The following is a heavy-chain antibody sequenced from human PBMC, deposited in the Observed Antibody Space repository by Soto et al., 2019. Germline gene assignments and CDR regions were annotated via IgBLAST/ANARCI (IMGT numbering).Heavy chain of an antibody. CDR1: GYTFTSYD. Sequence: GASVKVSCKASGYTFTSYDINWVRQAPGQGLEWMGGIIPIFGTANYAQKFQGRVTITADESTSTAYMELSSLRSEDTAVYYCARDEPPTCSTSCYYYYYYYGMDVWGQGTTVTVSS. J-gene: IGHJ6*02. V-gene: IGHV1-69*13. CDR2: IIPIFGTA. CDR3: ARDEPPTCSTSCYYYYYYYGMDV. D-gene: IGHD2-2*01.